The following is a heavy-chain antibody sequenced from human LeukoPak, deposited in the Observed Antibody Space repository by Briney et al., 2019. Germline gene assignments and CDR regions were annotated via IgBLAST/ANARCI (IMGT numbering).Heavy chain of an antibody. CDR3: AKDSHYYDSSGSITKFFDY. Sequence: GGSLRLSCAASGFTFSSYAMSWVRQAPGKGLEWGSAISGSGGSTYYADSVKGRFTISRDNAKNSLYLQMNSLRAEDTALYYCAKDSHYYDSSGSITKFFDYWGQGTLVTVSS. V-gene: IGHV3-23*01. D-gene: IGHD3-22*01. J-gene: IGHJ4*02. CDR1: GFTFSSYA. CDR2: ISGSGGST.